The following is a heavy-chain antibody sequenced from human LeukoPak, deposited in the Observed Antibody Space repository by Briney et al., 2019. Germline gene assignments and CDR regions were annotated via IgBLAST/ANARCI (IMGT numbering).Heavy chain of an antibody. J-gene: IGHJ4*02. D-gene: IGHD2-21*01. Sequence: ASVKVSCTASGGTFSSYAISWVRQAPGQGLEWMGGIIPIFGTANYAQKFQGRVTITADESTSTAYMELSSLRSEDTAVYYCWGGGWIKPFDYWGQGTLVTVSS. CDR1: GGTFSSYA. CDR3: WGGGWIKPFDY. CDR2: IIPIFGTA. V-gene: IGHV1-69*13.